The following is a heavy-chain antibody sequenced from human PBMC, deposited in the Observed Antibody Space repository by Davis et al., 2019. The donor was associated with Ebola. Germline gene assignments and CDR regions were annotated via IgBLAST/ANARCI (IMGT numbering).Heavy chain of an antibody. V-gene: IGHV3-30*18. Sequence: PGGSLRLSCAASGFTFSSYGMHWVRQAPGKGLEWVAVISYDGSNKYYADSVKGRFTISRDNSKNTLYLQMNSLRAEDTAVYYCAKEGRAFDYWGQGTLVTVSS. D-gene: IGHD3-10*01. CDR2: ISYDGSNK. J-gene: IGHJ4*02. CDR1: GFTFSSYG. CDR3: AKEGRAFDY.